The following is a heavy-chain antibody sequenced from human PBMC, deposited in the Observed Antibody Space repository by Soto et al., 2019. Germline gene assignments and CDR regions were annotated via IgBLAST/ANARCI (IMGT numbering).Heavy chain of an antibody. V-gene: IGHV1-3*01. D-gene: IGHD3-3*01. CDR2: INAGNGNT. CDR1: GYTFTSYA. CDR3: ARVLDFWSGYYTPHFDY. Sequence: ASVKVSCKASGYTFTSYAMHWVRQAPGQRLEWMGWINAGNGNTKCSQKFQGRVTITRDTSASTAYMELSSLRSEDTAVYYCARVLDFWSGYYTPHFDYWGQGTLVTVSS. J-gene: IGHJ4*02.